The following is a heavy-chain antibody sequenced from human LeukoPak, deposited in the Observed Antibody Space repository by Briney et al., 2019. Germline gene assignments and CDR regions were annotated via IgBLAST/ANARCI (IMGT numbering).Heavy chain of an antibody. CDR2: IYYSGST. V-gene: IGHV4-39*01. D-gene: IGHD4-17*01. J-gene: IGHJ4*02. CDR1: GGSISSSSYY. CDR3: ASQNGDYALSFDY. Sequence: SETLSFTCTVSGGSISSSSYYWGWIRQPPGKGLEWIGSIYYSGSTYYDPSLKSRVTISVDTSKNQFSLKLSSVTAADTAVYYCASQNGDYALSFDYWGQGTLVTVSS.